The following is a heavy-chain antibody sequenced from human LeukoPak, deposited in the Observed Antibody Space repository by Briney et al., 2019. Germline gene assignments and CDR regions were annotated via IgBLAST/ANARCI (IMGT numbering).Heavy chain of an antibody. D-gene: IGHD2-15*01. CDR3: AKASAVTYSQLDY. CDR2: ISDSGGSA. J-gene: IGHJ4*02. V-gene: IGHV3-23*01. CDR1: GFTFRNYA. Sequence: GGSLRLSCAVSGFTFRNYAMGWVRQAPGKGLEWVSVISDSGGSALYADSVKGRFTISRDNSKNMLYLQMNSLRVEDAAMYYCAKASAVTYSQLDYWGQGTLVTVSS.